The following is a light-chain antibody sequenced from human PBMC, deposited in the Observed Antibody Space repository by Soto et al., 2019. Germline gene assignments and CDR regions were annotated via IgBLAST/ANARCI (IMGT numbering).Light chain of an antibody. CDR1: SSDVGGYKY. J-gene: IGLJ1*01. CDR2: AVS. CDR3: TSYTSGSTLYV. Sequence: QSVLAQPASVSGSPGQSITISCTGTSSDVGGYKYVSCYQQHPGKAPKLMIYAVSNRPSGVSNRFSGSKSGNTASLTISGLQAEDEADYYCTSYTSGSTLYVFGIGTKV. V-gene: IGLV2-14*01.